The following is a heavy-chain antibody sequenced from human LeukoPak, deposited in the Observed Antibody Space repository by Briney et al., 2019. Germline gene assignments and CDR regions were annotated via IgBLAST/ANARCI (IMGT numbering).Heavy chain of an antibody. CDR3: ARRRANKYAYFPMDV. Sequence: SMKVSCKASGGTFSSYAISWVRQAPGQGLEWMGGIIPIFNTTNYTQKFQGRVTITTDESTSTAYMELSSLRSEDTAVYYCARRRANKYAYFPMDVWGKGTTVTVSS. J-gene: IGHJ6*04. CDR2: IIPIFNTT. CDR1: GGTFSSYA. D-gene: IGHD3-16*01. V-gene: IGHV1-69*05.